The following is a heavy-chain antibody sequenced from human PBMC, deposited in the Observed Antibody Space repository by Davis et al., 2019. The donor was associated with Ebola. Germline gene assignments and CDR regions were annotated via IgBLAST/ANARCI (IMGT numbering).Heavy chain of an antibody. CDR1: GFTFSSYW. J-gene: IGHJ6*02. V-gene: IGHV3-7*03. CDR2: IKQDGSDT. Sequence: GGSLRLSCAASGFTFSSYWMGWVRQAPGKGLEWVANIKQDGSDTYYVDSVKGRFAISRDNAQKSLYLQMNSLRAEDTAVYYCGRVNYDTYYYYGVDVWGQGTAVTASS. CDR3: GRVNYDTYYYYGVDV. D-gene: IGHD4-11*01.